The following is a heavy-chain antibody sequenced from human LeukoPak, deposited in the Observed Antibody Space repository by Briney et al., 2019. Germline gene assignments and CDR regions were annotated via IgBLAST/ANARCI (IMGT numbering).Heavy chain of an antibody. CDR3: ASETSDGYNYPDY. CDR2: IIPIFGTA. CDR1: GYTFTSYD. Sequence: GASVKVSCKASGYTFTSYDINWVRQATGQGLEWMGWIIPIFGTANYAQKFRGRVTMTRDMSTSTVYMELSSLRSEDTAVYYCASETSDGYNYPDYWGQGTLVTVSS. V-gene: IGHV1-69*05. D-gene: IGHD5-24*01. J-gene: IGHJ4*02.